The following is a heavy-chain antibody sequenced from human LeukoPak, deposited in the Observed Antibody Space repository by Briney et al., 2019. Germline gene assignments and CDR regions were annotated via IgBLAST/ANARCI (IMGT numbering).Heavy chain of an antibody. CDR2: IYHSGST. Sequence: PSETLSLTCAVSGGSISSSNWWSWVRQPPGKGLEWIGEIYHSGSTNYNPSLKSRVTMSVDKSKNQFSLKLSSVTAADTAVYYCASFSSSRVPFWIDYWGQGTLVTVSS. CDR1: GGSISSSNW. V-gene: IGHV4-4*02. CDR3: ASFSSSRVPFWIDY. J-gene: IGHJ4*02. D-gene: IGHD6-13*01.